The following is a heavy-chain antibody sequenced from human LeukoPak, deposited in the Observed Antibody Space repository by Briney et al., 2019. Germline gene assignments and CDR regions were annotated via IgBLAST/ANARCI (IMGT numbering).Heavy chain of an antibody. D-gene: IGHD2-2*01. J-gene: IGHJ4*02. CDR3: ARHSSRVCDF. CDR2: IYYRGST. CDR1: GGSISSSTYY. Sequence: SETLSLTCTVSGGSISSSTYYWGWIRQPPGKGLEWIGSIYYRGSTYYNTSLKSQVTISVDTSKNQFSLKLSSVTAADTAVYYCARHSSRVCDFWGQGTLVTVSS. V-gene: IGHV4-39*01.